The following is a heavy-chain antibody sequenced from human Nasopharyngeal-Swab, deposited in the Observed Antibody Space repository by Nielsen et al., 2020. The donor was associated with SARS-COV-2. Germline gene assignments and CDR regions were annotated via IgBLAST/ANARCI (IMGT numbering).Heavy chain of an antibody. Sequence: GGSLKISCAASQFTFSSYHMNWLRQAPEKGLEWVSSISTDSKYIYYDDSVRGRFTISRDNGQNSLYLQMNSLRVEDTAVYYCAREGTVTQHEAFDLWGQGTLVTVS. CDR1: QFTFSSYH. D-gene: IGHD4-11*01. CDR2: ISTDSKYI. V-gene: IGHV3-21*06. J-gene: IGHJ3*01. CDR3: AREGTVTQHEAFDL.